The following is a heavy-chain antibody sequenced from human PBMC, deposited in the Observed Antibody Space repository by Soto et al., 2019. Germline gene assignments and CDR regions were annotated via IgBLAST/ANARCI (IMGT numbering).Heavy chain of an antibody. CDR3: AAGVVLNGMDV. CDR1: GFTFTSSA. J-gene: IGHJ6*02. Sequence: SVKVSCKASGFTFTSSAVQWVRQARGQRLEWIGWIVVGSGNTNYAQKFQERVTITRDMSTSTAYKELSSLRSEDTAVYYCAAGVVLNGMDVWGQGTTVTVSS. V-gene: IGHV1-58*01. CDR2: IVVGSGNT. D-gene: IGHD2-15*01.